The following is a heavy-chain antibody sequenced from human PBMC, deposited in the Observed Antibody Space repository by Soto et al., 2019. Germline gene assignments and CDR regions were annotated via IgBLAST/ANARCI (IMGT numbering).Heavy chain of an antibody. Sequence: EVQLLESGGGLVQPGGSLRLSCAASGFTFSSYAMSWVRQAPGKGLEWVSAVSGSGGSTYQADSVKGRFTISRDNSKDTLYLQMNNLRAEDTAVYYCAKPPDYNWNDYWGQGTLVTVSS. V-gene: IGHV3-23*01. CDR2: VSGSGGST. J-gene: IGHJ4*02. D-gene: IGHD1-20*01. CDR1: GFTFSSYA. CDR3: AKPPDYNWNDY.